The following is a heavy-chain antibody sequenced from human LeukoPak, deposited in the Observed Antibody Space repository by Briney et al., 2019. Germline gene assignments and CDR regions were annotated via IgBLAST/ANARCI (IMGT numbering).Heavy chain of an antibody. CDR2: LSGSGGST. V-gene: IGHV3-23*01. Sequence: ETLSLTCTVSGGSISSTTYYWGWIRRPPGKGLEWVSALSGSGGSTYYADSVKGRFTISRDNSKNTLYLQMNSLRAEDTAVYYCAKERTSEGYFDYWGQGTLVTVSS. D-gene: IGHD1-1*01. J-gene: IGHJ4*02. CDR3: AKERTSEGYFDY. CDR1: GGSISSTTYY.